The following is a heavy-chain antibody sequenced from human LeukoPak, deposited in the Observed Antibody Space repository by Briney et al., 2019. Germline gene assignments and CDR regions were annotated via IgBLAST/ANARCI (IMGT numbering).Heavy chain of an antibody. Sequence: SETLSLTCAVYGGSFSGYYWSWIRQPPGKGLEWIGEINRSGSTNYNPSLKSRVAISVDTSKNQFSLKLSSVTAADTAVYYCARERYSSGWANYFDYWGQGTLVTVSS. CDR3: ARERYSSGWANYFDY. CDR2: INRSGST. V-gene: IGHV4-34*01. CDR1: GGSFSGYY. D-gene: IGHD6-19*01. J-gene: IGHJ4*02.